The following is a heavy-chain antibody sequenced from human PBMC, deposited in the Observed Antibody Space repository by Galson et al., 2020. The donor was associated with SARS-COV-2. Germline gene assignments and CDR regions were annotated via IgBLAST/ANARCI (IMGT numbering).Heavy chain of an antibody. CDR2: ISYSGIT. J-gene: IGHJ6*02. D-gene: IGHD1-26*01. V-gene: IGHV4-59*01. CDR1: GGSINSYY. Sequence: SQTLSLTCTVSGGSINSYYWTWIRQPPGKGLEWIGYISYSGITNYNPSLKSRLTISIDTSKKQFSLTLNSVTAADTAVYYCTRDTPSGNYYYYGIDVWGQGASVTVSS. CDR3: TRDTPSGNYYYYGIDV.